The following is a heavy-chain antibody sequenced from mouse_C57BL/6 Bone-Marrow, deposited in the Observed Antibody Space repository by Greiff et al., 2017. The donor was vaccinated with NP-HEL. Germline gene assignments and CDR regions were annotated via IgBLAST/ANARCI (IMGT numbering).Heavy chain of an antibody. CDR3: ARERELGQDYAMDY. D-gene: IGHD4-1*01. V-gene: IGHV1-69*01. Sequence: VQLQQPGAELVMPGASVKLSCKASGYTFTSYWMHWVKQRPGQGLEWIGEIDPSDSYTNYNQKFKGKSTLTVDKSSSTAYMQLSSLTSEDSAVYYGARERELGQDYAMDYWGQGTAVTVSS. CDR1: GYTFTSYW. J-gene: IGHJ4*01. CDR2: IDPSDSYT.